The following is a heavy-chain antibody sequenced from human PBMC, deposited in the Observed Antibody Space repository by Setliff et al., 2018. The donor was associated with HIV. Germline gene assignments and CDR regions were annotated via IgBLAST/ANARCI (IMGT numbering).Heavy chain of an antibody. Sequence: ASVKVSCKASGYPFINYDINWVRQAPGQGLEWMGWISTYNADTNYAQKLQGRVTMTTDTSTRTAYMDLGSLRSDDTAVYYCARDYGSGKPSARPFDYWGRGTLVTVSS. D-gene: IGHD3-10*01. J-gene: IGHJ4*02. CDR3: ARDYGSGKPSARPFDY. CDR2: ISTYNADT. V-gene: IGHV1-18*01. CDR1: GYPFINYD.